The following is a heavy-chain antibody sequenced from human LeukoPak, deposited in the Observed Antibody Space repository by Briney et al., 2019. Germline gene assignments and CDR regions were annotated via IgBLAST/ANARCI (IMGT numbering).Heavy chain of an antibody. D-gene: IGHD3-22*01. Sequence: ASVKVSCTASGYTFTGYYMHWVRQAPGQGLEWMGWINPNSGGTNYAQKFQGRVTMTRDTSISTAYMELSRLRSDDTAVYYCARGDHYDSSGYYFSFDPWGQGTLVTVSS. J-gene: IGHJ5*02. CDR2: INPNSGGT. CDR3: ARGDHYDSSGYYFSFDP. V-gene: IGHV1-2*02. CDR1: GYTFTGYY.